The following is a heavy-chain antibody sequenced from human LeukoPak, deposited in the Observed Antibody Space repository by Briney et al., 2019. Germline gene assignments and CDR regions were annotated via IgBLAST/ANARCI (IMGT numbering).Heavy chain of an antibody. Sequence: VASVKVSCKASGYTFTSYYMHWVRQAPGQGLEWMGLINPSGGSTSYAQKFQGRVTMTGDTSTSTVYMELSSLRSEDTAVYYCASTPIYCGGDCYYFDYWGQGTLVTVSS. D-gene: IGHD2-21*02. V-gene: IGHV1-46*01. CDR2: INPSGGST. CDR3: ASTPIYCGGDCYYFDY. CDR1: GYTFTSYY. J-gene: IGHJ4*02.